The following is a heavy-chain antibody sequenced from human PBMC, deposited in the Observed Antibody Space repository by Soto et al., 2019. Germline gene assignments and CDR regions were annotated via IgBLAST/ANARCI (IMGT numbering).Heavy chain of an antibody. CDR3: ARAGYDRDGGGYYYFDY. V-gene: IGHV4-31*03. CDR1: GGSIGSGSYY. Sequence: QVQLQESGPGLVKPSQTLSLTCTVSGGSIGSGSYYWSWIRQHPGKGLEWIGYINYSGSTYYIPSLKSRMTTTIDKSTFQCSLKLSSVTAADTAVYYCARAGYDRDGGGYYYFDYWGQGTLVTVSS. CDR2: INYSGST. D-gene: IGHD3-22*01. J-gene: IGHJ4*02.